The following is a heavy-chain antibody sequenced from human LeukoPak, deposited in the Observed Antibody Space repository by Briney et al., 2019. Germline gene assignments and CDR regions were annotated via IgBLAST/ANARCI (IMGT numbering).Heavy chain of an antibody. Sequence: SVKVSCRASGGTFSSYAISWVRQAPGQGLEWMGRIIPIFGIANYAQKFQGRVTITADRSTSTAYMELSSLRSEDTAVYYCARGGDGYKFDFWGQGTLVTVSS. CDR1: GGTFSSYA. D-gene: IGHD5-24*01. CDR2: IIPIFGIA. J-gene: IGHJ4*02. CDR3: ARGGDGYKFDF. V-gene: IGHV1-69*04.